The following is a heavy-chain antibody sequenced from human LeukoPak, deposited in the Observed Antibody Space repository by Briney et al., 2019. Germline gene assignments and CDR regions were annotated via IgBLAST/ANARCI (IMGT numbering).Heavy chain of an antibody. CDR2: IANDGKTT. CDR1: GFTFSSFG. Sequence: GGSLRLSCAASGFTFSSFGMHWVRQAPGKGLEWVAVIANDGKTTYYADSVKGRFTISRDNSKNTLYLQMNSLRVEDTAVYYCARDPWGTYDAFDIWGQGTMVTVSS. D-gene: IGHD7-27*01. CDR3: ARDPWGTYDAFDI. V-gene: IGHV3-30*03. J-gene: IGHJ3*02.